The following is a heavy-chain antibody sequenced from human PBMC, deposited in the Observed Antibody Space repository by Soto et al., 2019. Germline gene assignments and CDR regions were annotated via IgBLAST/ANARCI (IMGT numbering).Heavy chain of an antibody. Sequence: QVQLQESGPGLVKPSETLSLTCTVSGASISSYYWSWIRQPPGKALEWIGYIYYSGSTNYNPSLKSRVTMSVDTSKNQFSLKLHSVTAADTAVYYCARQGGVPVPTATYFVLGYNGMDVWGQGTTVTVSS. J-gene: IGHJ6*02. CDR2: IYYSGST. CDR3: ARQGGVPVPTATYFVLGYNGMDV. CDR1: GASISSYY. D-gene: IGHD2-2*01. V-gene: IGHV4-59*08.